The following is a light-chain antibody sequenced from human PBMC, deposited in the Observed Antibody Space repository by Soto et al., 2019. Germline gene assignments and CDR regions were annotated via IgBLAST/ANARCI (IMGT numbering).Light chain of an antibody. J-gene: IGKJ2*01. CDR1: QSVSSY. V-gene: IGKV3-11*01. CDR2: DAP. Sequence: EIVLTQSPATLSLSPGERATLSCRASQSVSSYLAWYQQKPGQAPRLLIYDAPNRATGIPARFSGSGSGTDVTLAIRSLEPEDFAVYSCQQQYTFGQGTKLEI. CDR3: QQQYT.